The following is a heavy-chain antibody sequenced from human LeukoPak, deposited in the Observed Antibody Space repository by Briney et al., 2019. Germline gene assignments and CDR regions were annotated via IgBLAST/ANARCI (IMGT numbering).Heavy chain of an antibody. J-gene: IGHJ5*02. Sequence: GESLKISCKGSGYSSTSYWISWVRQMPGKGLEWMGRINPSDSYTNYSPSFQGHVTISADRSISTAYLQWSRLKASDTAMYYCATIVGSGWYISWGQGTLATVSS. CDR2: INPSDSYT. CDR3: ATIVGSGWYIS. CDR1: GYSSTSYW. D-gene: IGHD6-19*01. V-gene: IGHV5-10-1*01.